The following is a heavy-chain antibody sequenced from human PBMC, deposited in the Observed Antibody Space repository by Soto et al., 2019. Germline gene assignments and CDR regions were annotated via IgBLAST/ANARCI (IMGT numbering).Heavy chain of an antibody. CDR3: AIKGPYGSGLDNDY. J-gene: IGHJ4*02. D-gene: IGHD3-10*01. V-gene: IGHV3-23*01. CDR1: GFTFRTYG. Sequence: EVHLLESGGGLVQPGGSLRLSCAASGFTFRTYGMSWVRQAPGKGLDWVAAIGGSGDDSTYYADSVKGRFTISRDNFKNTLYLQMNSLRAEDTAVYYCAIKGPYGSGLDNDYWGQGTRVTVSS. CDR2: IGGSGDDST.